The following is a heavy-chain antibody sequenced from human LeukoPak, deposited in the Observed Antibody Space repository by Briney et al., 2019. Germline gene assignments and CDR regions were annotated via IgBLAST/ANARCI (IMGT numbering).Heavy chain of an antibody. D-gene: IGHD2-21*02. Sequence: SETLSLTCAVYGGSFSGYYWSWIRQPPGNGLEWIGEINHSGSTNYNPSLKSRVTMSVDTSKNQFSLKLSSVTAADTAVYYCAREHHTKFYCGGDCYSGFDYWGQGTLVTVSS. CDR3: AREHHTKFYCGGDCYSGFDY. CDR1: GGSFSGYY. J-gene: IGHJ4*02. V-gene: IGHV4-34*01. CDR2: INHSGST.